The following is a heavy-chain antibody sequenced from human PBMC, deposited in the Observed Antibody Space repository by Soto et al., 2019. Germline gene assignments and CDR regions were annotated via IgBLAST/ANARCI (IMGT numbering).Heavy chain of an antibody. CDR2: ISNSGST. V-gene: IGHV4-59*08. CDR1: GDSMSSYH. J-gene: IGHJ6*03. CDR3: ARVEPLYYYYMDV. Sequence: ETLGLTCTVSGDSMSSYHWSWIRQPPGKGLEWIGYISNSGSTNHFPSLKSRVTISVDTSKNQFSLKLNSVTAADTAVYYCARVEPLYYYYMDVWGKGTTVTVSS.